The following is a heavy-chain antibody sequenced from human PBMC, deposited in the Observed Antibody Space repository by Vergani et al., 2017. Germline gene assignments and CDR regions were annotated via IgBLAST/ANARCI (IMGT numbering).Heavy chain of an antibody. J-gene: IGHJ4*02. V-gene: IGHV4-38-2*01. CDR1: GYSISSGYY. D-gene: IGHD3-22*01. CDR2: IYHSGST. CDR3: ARTVLSSGYFDY. Sequence: QVQLQESGPGLVKPSETLSLTCAVSGYSISSGYYWGWIRQPPGKGLEWIGSIYHSGSTYYNPSLKSRVTISVDTSKNQFSLKLSSVTAADTAVYYCARTVLSSGYFDYWGQGTLVIVSS.